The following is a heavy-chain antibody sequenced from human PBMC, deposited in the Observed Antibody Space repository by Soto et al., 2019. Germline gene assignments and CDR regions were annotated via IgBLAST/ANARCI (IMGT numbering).Heavy chain of an antibody. CDR2: ISSSSSYI. CDR1: GFTFSSYS. V-gene: IGHV3-21*01. Sequence: GGSLRLSCAASGFTFSSYSMNWVRQAPGKGLEWVSSISSSSSYIYYADSVKGRFTISRDNAKNSLYLQMNSLRAEDTAVYYCAREPASYYGSGSHLDYWGQGTLVTVSS. J-gene: IGHJ4*02. D-gene: IGHD3-10*01. CDR3: AREPASYYGSGSHLDY.